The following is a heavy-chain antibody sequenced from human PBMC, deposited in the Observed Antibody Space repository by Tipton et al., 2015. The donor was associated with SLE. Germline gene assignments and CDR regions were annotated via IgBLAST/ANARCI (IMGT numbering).Heavy chain of an antibody. CDR1: GYSFTSYW. D-gene: IGHD5-24*01. Sequence: QLVQSGAEVKMPGESLKISCKGSGYSFTSYWIAWVRQMPGKGLEWMGIVYPGDSDTRYSPSFQGRVTISVDKSITTAYLQWSSLKASDTAMYYCAPAKMTTLTAFDYWGPGTLVTVSS. CDR2: VYPGDSDT. CDR3: APAKMTTLTAFDY. J-gene: IGHJ4*02. V-gene: IGHV5-51*03.